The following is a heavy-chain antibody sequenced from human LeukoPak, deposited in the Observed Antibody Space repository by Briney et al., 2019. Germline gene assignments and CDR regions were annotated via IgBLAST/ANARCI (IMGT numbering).Heavy chain of an antibody. CDR2: IKQDGSEK. J-gene: IGHJ4*02. Sequence: GGSLRLSCAASGFTFSSYWMSWVRQAPGKGLEWVANIKQDGSEKYYVDSVKGRFTISRDNAKNSLYLQMNSLRAEDTAVYYCARGPRFMIDPYYFDYWGQGTLVTVSS. CDR1: GFTFSSYW. D-gene: IGHD3-22*01. V-gene: IGHV3-7*01. CDR3: ARGPRFMIDPYYFDY.